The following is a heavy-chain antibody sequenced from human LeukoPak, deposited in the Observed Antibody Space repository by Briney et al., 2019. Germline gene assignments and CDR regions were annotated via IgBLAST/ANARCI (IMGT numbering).Heavy chain of an antibody. CDR2: ISSSSSYI. Sequence: GGSLRLSCADSGFTFSTYWMSWVRQAPGKGLEWVSSISSSSSYIYYADSVKGRFTISRDNAKNSLYLQMNSLRAEDTAVYYCARASGGSYFIDYWGQGTLVTVSS. J-gene: IGHJ4*02. D-gene: IGHD1-26*01. V-gene: IGHV3-21*01. CDR3: ARASGGSYFIDY. CDR1: GFTFSTYW.